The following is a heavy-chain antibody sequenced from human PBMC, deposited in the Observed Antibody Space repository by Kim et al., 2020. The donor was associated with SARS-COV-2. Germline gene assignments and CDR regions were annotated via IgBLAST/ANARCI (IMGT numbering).Heavy chain of an antibody. D-gene: IGHD6-13*01. V-gene: IGHV4-59*13. CDR2: IHHSGST. J-gene: IGHJ4*02. CDR1: GGSISIYY. CDR3: AREYSSFDY. Sequence: SETLSLTCTVSGGSISIYYWSWIRQPPGKGLEWVGFIHHSGSTNYNPSLRGRVTISVDMSKNQLSLKLSSVTAADTAVYYCAREYSSFDYWGQGTLVTVSS.